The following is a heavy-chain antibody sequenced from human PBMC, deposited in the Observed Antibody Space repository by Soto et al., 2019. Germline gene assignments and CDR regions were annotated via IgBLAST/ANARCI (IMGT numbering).Heavy chain of an antibody. J-gene: IGHJ4*02. Sequence: QVQLQESGPGLVKPSQTLSLTCTVSGGSISSGGYYWSWIRQHPGKGLEWIGYIYYSGSTYYNPSLKSRLTISVDTSKNQFSLKLSSVTAADTAVYYCARGREGGYGYGPEHFDYWGQGTLVTVSS. CDR2: IYYSGST. CDR3: ARGREGGYGYGPEHFDY. V-gene: IGHV4-31*03. CDR1: GGSISSGGYY. D-gene: IGHD5-18*01.